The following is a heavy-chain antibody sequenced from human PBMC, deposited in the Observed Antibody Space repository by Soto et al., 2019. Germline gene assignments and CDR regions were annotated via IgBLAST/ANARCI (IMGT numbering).Heavy chain of an antibody. V-gene: IGHV4-34*01. CDR1: GGSFSGYY. D-gene: IGHD3-22*01. CDR3: ASLMNYYDSSGYYYYFDY. CDR2: INHSGST. Sequence: SETLSLTCAVYGGSFSGYYWSWIRQPPGKGLEWVGEINHSGSTNYNPSLKSRVTISVDTSKNKFSLKLTSVTAADTAVYYCASLMNYYDSSGYYYYFDYWGQGTLVTVSS. J-gene: IGHJ4*02.